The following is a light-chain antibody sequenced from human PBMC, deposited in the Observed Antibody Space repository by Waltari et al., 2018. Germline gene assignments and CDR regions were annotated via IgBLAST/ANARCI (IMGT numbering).Light chain of an antibody. CDR3: QHYLRLPVT. Sequence: EIVLTQSPGTLSLSPGESATLSCRTSQSVTRALAWYQQKPGQAPRLPLYGSSNRATCIPDRFRGRWVGTDFRFTISSPEPEDFAVYYCQHYLRLPVTFGQGTKVEVK. V-gene: IGKV3-20*01. J-gene: IGKJ1*01. CDR1: QSVTRA. CDR2: GSS.